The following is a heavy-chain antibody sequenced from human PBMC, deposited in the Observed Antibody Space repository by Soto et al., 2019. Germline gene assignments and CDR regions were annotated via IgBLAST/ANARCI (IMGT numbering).Heavy chain of an antibody. CDR1: GYTFTSYA. CDR3: AREKAVAVFYYYYMDV. J-gene: IGHJ6*03. CDR2: INAGNGNT. V-gene: IGHV1-3*01. D-gene: IGHD6-19*01. Sequence: ASVKVSCKASGYTFTSYAMHWVRQAPGQRLEWMGWINAGNGNTKYSQKFQGRVTITRDTSASTAYMELSSLRSEDTAVYYCAREKAVAVFYYYYMDVWGKGTTVTVSS.